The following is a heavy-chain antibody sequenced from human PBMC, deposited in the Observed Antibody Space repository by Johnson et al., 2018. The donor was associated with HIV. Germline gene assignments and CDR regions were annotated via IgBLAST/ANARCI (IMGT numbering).Heavy chain of an antibody. CDR3: ARYSGAFDI. CDR1: GFTVSSNY. Sequence: VQLVESGGGLIQPGGSLRLSCAASGFTVSSNYMSWVRQAPGKGLEWVSGINWNGGSTGYADSMKGRFTISRDNAKNSLYLQMNSLRAEDTAVYYCARYSGAFDIWGQGTMVTVSS. J-gene: IGHJ3*02. V-gene: IGHV3-20*04. D-gene: IGHD2-21*01. CDR2: INWNGGST.